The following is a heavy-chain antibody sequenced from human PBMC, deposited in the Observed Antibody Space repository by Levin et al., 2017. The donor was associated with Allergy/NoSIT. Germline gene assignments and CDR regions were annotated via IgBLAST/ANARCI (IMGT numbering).Heavy chain of an antibody. D-gene: IGHD2-15*01. CDR3: AKGGYCSGGSCYDNY. CDR2: ISGSGGST. Sequence: SCAASGFTFSSYAMSWVRQAPGKGLEWVSAISGSGGSTYYADSVKGRFTISRDNSKNTPYLQMNSLRAEDTAVYYCAKGGYCSGGSCYDNYWGQGTLVTVSS. V-gene: IGHV3-23*01. J-gene: IGHJ4*02. CDR1: GFTFSSYA.